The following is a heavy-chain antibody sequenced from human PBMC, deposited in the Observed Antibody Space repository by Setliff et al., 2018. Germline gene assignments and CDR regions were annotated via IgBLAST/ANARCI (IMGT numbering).Heavy chain of an antibody. CDR3: ASSFSRGEKFLLDY. D-gene: IGHD2-21*01. J-gene: IGHJ4*02. CDR2: IIHSGST. Sequence: SETLSLTCTVSGGSISSGDYYWSWIRQPPGKRLEWIGEIIHSGSTNYNPSIQSRVTISMDTSKNQFSLKVSSVTAADTAVYYCASSFSRGEKFLLDYWGQGAMVTVSS. V-gene: IGHV4-34*12. CDR1: GGSISSGDYY.